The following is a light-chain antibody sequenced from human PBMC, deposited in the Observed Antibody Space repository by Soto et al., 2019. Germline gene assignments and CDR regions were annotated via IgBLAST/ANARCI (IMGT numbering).Light chain of an antibody. Sequence: EIVITQSPVTLSVSPGERATLSCRASQSVYANSAWYQQKPGQAPRLLIYGASIRATGIPARFSGSGSGTDFTLTISSLQSEDFAVYYCQQYHNWPAITFGQGTRLEIK. J-gene: IGKJ5*01. CDR3: QQYHNWPAIT. CDR2: GAS. CDR1: QSVYAN. V-gene: IGKV3-15*01.